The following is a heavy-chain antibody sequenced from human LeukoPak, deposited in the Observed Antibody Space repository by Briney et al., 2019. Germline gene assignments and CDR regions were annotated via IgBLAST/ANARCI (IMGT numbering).Heavy chain of an antibody. D-gene: IGHD5-18*01. V-gene: IGHV3-33*01. CDR1: GFTFSTYG. CDR3: ARDVWDTTMVTYYAS. CDR2: IWNDGSKD. Sequence: GNSLRLSCAGSGFTFSTYGIHWVRQAPGKGLEWVAVIWNDGSKDHYGDSVKGRFTISRDNSKNTVFLQMSSLRAEDTAVYYCARDVWDTTMVTYYASWGQGPVVTVSS. J-gene: IGHJ5*02.